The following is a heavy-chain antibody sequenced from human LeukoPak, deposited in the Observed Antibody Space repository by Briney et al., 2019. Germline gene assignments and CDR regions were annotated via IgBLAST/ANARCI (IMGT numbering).Heavy chain of an antibody. V-gene: IGHV4-4*07. CDR2: LYPGVST. Sequence: SETLSLTCTVSGGSISSYYWSWIRQTAWKGLEWIGRLYPGVSTNYNPSLKSRVTMSVDTSKNQFALKLSAVTAADTAVYYCARLKFYDSTGYSPGHYMDVWGKGTTVTVSS. D-gene: IGHD3-22*01. J-gene: IGHJ6*03. CDR3: ARLKFYDSTGYSPGHYMDV. CDR1: GGSISSYY.